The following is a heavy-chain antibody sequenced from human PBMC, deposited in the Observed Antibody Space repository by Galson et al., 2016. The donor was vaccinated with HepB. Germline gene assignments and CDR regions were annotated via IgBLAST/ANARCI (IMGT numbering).Heavy chain of an antibody. V-gene: IGHV3-48*03. CDR1: GFSFKSFA. D-gene: IGHD6-13*01. CDR3: VRGMSNSWYAYKRSYYYSMEL. Sequence: SLRLSCAASGFSFKSFAMYWVRQAPGKGLEWVSHISYTNAVSYAASVKGRFTISRDNDGDSIFLEMRGLRVEDTAVYYCVRGMSNSWYAYKRSYYYSMELWGRGTSIIVSS. CDR2: ISYTNAV. J-gene: IGHJ6*02.